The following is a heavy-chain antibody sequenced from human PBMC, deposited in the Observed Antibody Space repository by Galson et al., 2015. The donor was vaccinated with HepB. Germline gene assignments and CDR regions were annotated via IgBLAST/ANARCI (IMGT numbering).Heavy chain of an antibody. J-gene: IGHJ6*02. D-gene: IGHD4-11*01. CDR2: IIPIFGTA. Sequence: SVKVSCKASGGTFSSYAISWVRQAPGQGLEWMGGIIPIFGTANYAQKFQGRVTITADESTSTAYMELSSLRSEDTAVYYCARVDYSNTYYYYYYGMDVWGQGTTVTVSS. V-gene: IGHV1-69*13. CDR3: ARVDYSNTYYYYYYGMDV. CDR1: GGTFSSYA.